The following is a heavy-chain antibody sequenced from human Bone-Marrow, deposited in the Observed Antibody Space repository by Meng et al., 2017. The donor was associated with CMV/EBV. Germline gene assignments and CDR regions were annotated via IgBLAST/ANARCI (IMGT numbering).Heavy chain of an antibody. Sequence: GGSLRLSCAASGFTFSDYYMSWIRQAPGKGLEWVSYISSSGSTIYYADSVKGRFTISRDNAKNSLYLQMNGLRAEDTALYFCASTKYSGSYFESWGQGTLVTVSS. CDR2: ISSSGSTI. D-gene: IGHD1-26*01. CDR3: ASTKYSGSYFES. V-gene: IGHV3-11*04. CDR1: GFTFSDYY. J-gene: IGHJ4*02.